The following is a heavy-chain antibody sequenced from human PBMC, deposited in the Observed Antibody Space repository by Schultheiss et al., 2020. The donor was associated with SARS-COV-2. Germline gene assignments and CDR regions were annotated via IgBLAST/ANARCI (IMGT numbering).Heavy chain of an antibody. D-gene: IGHD2-8*01. CDR2: IYTSGST. J-gene: IGHJ4*02. V-gene: IGHV4-4*07. CDR3: ARARTVNGWYYFDY. Sequence: SETLSLTCTVSGGSISSYYWSWIRQPPGKGLEWIGRIYTSGSTNYNPSLKSRVTMSVDTSKNQFSLKLSSVTAADTAVYYCARARTVNGWYYFDYWGQGTLVTVSS. CDR1: GGSISSYY.